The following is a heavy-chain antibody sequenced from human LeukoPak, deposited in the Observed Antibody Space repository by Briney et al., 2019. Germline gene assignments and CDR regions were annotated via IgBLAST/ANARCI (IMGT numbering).Heavy chain of an antibody. CDR3: ARDQADASGSYYNDY. J-gene: IGHJ4*02. CDR2: ISSSSSYI. CDR1: GFTFSSYW. Sequence: GSLRLSCAASGFTFSSYWMSWVRQAPGKGLEWVSSISSSSSYIYYADSVKGRFTISRDNAKNSLYLQMNSLRAEDTAVYYCARDQADASGSYYNDYWGQGTLVTVSS. D-gene: IGHD1-26*01. V-gene: IGHV3-21*01.